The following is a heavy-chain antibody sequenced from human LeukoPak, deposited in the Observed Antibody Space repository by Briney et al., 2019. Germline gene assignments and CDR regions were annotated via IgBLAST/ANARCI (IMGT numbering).Heavy chain of an antibody. CDR1: GGSISSSSYY. J-gene: IGHJ5*02. D-gene: IGHD2-21*02. V-gene: IGHV4-39*07. Sequence: SETLSLTCTVSGGSISSSSYYWGWIRQPPGKGLEWIGSIYHSGSTYYNPSLKSRVTVSIDTSKNQFSLKLNSVTAADTAVYYCARGGDYCGRDCFGWFDPWGQGTLVTVSS. CDR3: ARGGDYCGRDCFGWFDP. CDR2: IYHSGST.